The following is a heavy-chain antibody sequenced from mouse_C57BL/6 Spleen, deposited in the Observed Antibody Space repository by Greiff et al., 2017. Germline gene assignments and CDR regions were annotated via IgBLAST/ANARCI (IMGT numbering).Heavy chain of an antibody. CDR3: ARDYDYAYYFDY. CDR2: IYPGSGNT. V-gene: IGHV1-66*01. Sequence: QVHVKQSGPELVKPGASVKISCKASGYSFTSYYIHWVKQRPGQGLEWIGWIYPGSGNTKYNEKFKGKATLTADTSSSTAYMQLSSLTSEDSAVYYCARDYDYAYYFDYWGQGTTLTVSS. J-gene: IGHJ2*01. CDR1: GYSFTSYY. D-gene: IGHD2-4*01.